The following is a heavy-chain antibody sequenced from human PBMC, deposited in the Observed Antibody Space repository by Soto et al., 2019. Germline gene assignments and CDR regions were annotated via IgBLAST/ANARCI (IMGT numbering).Heavy chain of an antibody. Sequence: QAQLVESGGGVVQPGRSLRLSCAASGFIFSSYGMHWVRQAPGKGLEWVAVISYDGSSKYYADSVKGRFTISRDNSENTLHLQMNSLRAEDTAMYYCAKGGEYQLLRIYFDYWGQGTPVTVSS. CDR1: GFIFSSYG. D-gene: IGHD2-2*01. V-gene: IGHV3-30*18. CDR3: AKGGEYQLLRIYFDY. CDR2: ISYDGSSK. J-gene: IGHJ4*02.